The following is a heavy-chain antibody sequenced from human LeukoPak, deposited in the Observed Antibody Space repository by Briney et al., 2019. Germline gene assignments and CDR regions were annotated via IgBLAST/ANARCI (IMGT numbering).Heavy chain of an antibody. CDR2: TYYRSKWYN. D-gene: IGHD3-22*01. Sequence: QTLSLTCAISGDSVSSNSAAWNWIRQSPSRGLEWLGRTYYRSKWYNDYAVSVKSRITINPDTSKNQFSLQLNSVTPEDTAVYYCARERYVTMIVVVKDYYYGMDVWGQGTTVTVSS. CDR1: GDSVSSNSAA. CDR3: ARERYVTMIVVVKDYYYGMDV. J-gene: IGHJ6*02. V-gene: IGHV6-1*01.